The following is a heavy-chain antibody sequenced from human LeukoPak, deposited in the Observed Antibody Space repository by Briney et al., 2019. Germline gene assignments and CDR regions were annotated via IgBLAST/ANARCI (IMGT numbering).Heavy chain of an antibody. CDR3: ARLQGDSTAIFDY. J-gene: IGHJ4*02. Sequence: SETLSLTCTVSGGSISGHYWSWIRQPPAKGLEWVGYVYYSRETNYNPSLKSRVTISVDTSKNQFSLKLTSVTAADTAVYYCARLQGDSTAIFDYWGQGILVSVSS. CDR1: GGSISGHY. D-gene: IGHD2-21*01. CDR2: VYYSRET. V-gene: IGHV4-59*11.